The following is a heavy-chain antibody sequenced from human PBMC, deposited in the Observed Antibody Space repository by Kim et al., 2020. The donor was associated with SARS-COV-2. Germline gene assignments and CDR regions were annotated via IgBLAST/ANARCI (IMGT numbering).Heavy chain of an antibody. D-gene: IGHD4-17*01. CDR3: ARDPTTVTTNLYYYYYGMDV. J-gene: IGHJ6*02. Sequence: RFTISRDNAKNSLYLEMNSLRAEDTAVYYCARDPTTVTTNLYYYYYGMDVWGQGTTVTVSS. V-gene: IGHV3-48*03.